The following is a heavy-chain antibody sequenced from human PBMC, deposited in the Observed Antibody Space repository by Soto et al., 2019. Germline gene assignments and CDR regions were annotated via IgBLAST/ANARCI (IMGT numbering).Heavy chain of an antibody. Sequence: GGSLRLSCAASGFTFSSYAMNWVRQAPGKGLEWISVISNSGHSAYYADSVKGRFTISRDNSKNTLYLQIKSLRAEDTAAYYCAKGGPTFLHWFGPWGQGTLVTVSS. CDR2: ISNSGHSA. CDR1: GFTFSSYA. J-gene: IGHJ5*02. CDR3: AKGGPTFLHWFGP. V-gene: IGHV3-23*01.